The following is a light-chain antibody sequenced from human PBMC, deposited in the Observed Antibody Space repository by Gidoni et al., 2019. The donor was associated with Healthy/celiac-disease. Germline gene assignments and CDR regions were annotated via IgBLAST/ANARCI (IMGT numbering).Light chain of an antibody. CDR2: AAS. Sequence: DIHMTQSPSSLSASVGDRVTITCRASQSSSSYVNWYQQTPGKAPKLLIYAASSLQSGVPSRLSGSGSGTDFTLTISSLQPEDFATYYCQQSYSTPGTFGQGTKLGIK. J-gene: IGKJ2*01. CDR3: QQSYSTPGT. CDR1: QSSSSY. V-gene: IGKV1-39*01.